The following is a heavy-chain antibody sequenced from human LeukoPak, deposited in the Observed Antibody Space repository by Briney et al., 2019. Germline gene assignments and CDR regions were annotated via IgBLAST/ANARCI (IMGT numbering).Heavy chain of an antibody. CDR1: GYTFTGYY. V-gene: IGHV1-2*02. CDR3: AGSSGYSSSWYLDY. Sequence: ASVKVSCKASGYTFTGYYMHWVRQAPGQGLEWMGWINPNSGGTNYAQKFQGRVTMTRDTSISTAYMELSRLRSDDTAVYYCAGSSGYSSSWYLDYWGQGTLVTVSS. J-gene: IGHJ4*02. D-gene: IGHD6-13*01. CDR2: INPNSGGT.